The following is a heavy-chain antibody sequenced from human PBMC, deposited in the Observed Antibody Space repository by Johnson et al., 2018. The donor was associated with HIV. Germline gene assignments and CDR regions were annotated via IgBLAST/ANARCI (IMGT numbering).Heavy chain of an antibody. CDR3: VRGRGELLGGAFDI. CDR1: GFTFSSYA. J-gene: IGHJ3*02. CDR2: ISYDGSNK. D-gene: IGHD1-26*01. V-gene: IGHV3-30*04. Sequence: QVQLVESGGGVVQPGRSLRLSCAASGFTFSSYAMHWVRQAPGKGLEWVAVISYDGSNKYYTDSVKGRFTISRDNSKNTLYLQMNSLRAEDTAVYYWVRGRGELLGGAFDIWGQGTMVTVSS.